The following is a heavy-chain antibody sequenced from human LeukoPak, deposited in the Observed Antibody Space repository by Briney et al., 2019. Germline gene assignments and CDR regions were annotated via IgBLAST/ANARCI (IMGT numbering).Heavy chain of an antibody. Sequence: PGGSLRLSCAASGSTFSSTSMSWVRQAPGKGLEWVAVTVGGGDGTYYADSVKGRFTISRDNSKNTLYLQMNSLRADDTAIYYCARNQQLGGHSYYYYGMDVWGQGTTVTVSS. J-gene: IGHJ6*02. CDR2: TVGGGDGT. D-gene: IGHD3-16*01. CDR1: GSTFSSTS. CDR3: ARNQQLGGHSYYYYGMDV. V-gene: IGHV3-23*01.